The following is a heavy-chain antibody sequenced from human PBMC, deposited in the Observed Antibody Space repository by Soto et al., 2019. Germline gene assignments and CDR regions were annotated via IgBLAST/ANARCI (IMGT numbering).Heavy chain of an antibody. V-gene: IGHV3-30*18. Sequence: GGSLRLSCAASGFTFSSYGMHWVRQAPGKGLEWVAVISYDGSNKYYADSVKGRFTISRDNSKNTLYLQMNSLRAEDTAVYYCANSINLGMWNAFDIWGQGTMVTVSS. D-gene: IGHD7-27*01. CDR2: ISYDGSNK. CDR3: ANSINLGMWNAFDI. J-gene: IGHJ3*02. CDR1: GFTFSSYG.